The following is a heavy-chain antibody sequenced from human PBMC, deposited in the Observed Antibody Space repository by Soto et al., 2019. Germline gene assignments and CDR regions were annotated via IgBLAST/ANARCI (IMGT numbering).Heavy chain of an antibody. CDR2: ISAHNGNT. Sequence: QVQLVQSGAEVKKPGASVKVSCKASGYTFTSYGITWVRQAPGQGLEWMGWISAHNGNTKYAQKLQGRVTMTTDTATSTAYMEVRSLRSDDTAVYYCARDTAMALPDAWGQGTLVTVSS. CDR1: GYTFTSYG. CDR3: ARDTAMALPDA. D-gene: IGHD5-18*01. V-gene: IGHV1-18*01. J-gene: IGHJ4*02.